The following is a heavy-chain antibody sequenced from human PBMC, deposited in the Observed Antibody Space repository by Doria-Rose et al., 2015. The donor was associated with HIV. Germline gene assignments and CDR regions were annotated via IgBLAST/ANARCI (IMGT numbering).Heavy chain of an antibody. CDR2: IFYTGST. V-gene: IGHV4-59*01. Sequence: QVQLQESGPGLVKPSETLSLTCSVSGGSISHYYWSWIRQPPGKGLEYIGDIFYTGSTNYSPSLKSRVSISIDTSKNKFSPRLSSVTAADTAAYYCARVLSGTYDYWGQGTLVTVSS. J-gene: IGHJ4*02. CDR3: ARVLSGTYDY. CDR1: GGSISHYY. D-gene: IGHD1-26*01.